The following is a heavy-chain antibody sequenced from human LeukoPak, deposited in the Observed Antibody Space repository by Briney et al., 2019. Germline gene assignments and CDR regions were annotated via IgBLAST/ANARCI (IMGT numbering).Heavy chain of an antibody. V-gene: IGHV4-59*12. Sequence: SDTLSLTCTVSGGSISSYYWSWIRQPPGKGLEWIGYIYYSGSTNYNPSLKSRVTISLDTSKNQFSLKLSSVTAADTAVYYCARERSDSSGYYYHGWFDPWGQGTLVTVSS. D-gene: IGHD3-22*01. CDR1: GGSISSYY. CDR3: ARERSDSSGYYYHGWFDP. CDR2: IYYSGST. J-gene: IGHJ5*02.